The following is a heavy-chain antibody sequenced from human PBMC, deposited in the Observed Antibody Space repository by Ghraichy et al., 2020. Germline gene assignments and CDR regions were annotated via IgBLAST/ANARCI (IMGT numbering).Heavy chain of an antibody. Sequence: SQTPSLTCAISGDSVSSNSAAWNWIRQSPSRGLEWLGRTYYRSKWYNDYAVSVKSRITINPDTSKNQFSLQLNSVTPEDTAVYYCARGYCSGGSCVATWFDPWGQGTLVTVSS. CDR1: GDSVSSNSAA. CDR2: TYYRSKWYN. D-gene: IGHD2-15*01. J-gene: IGHJ5*02. V-gene: IGHV6-1*01. CDR3: ARGYCSGGSCVATWFDP.